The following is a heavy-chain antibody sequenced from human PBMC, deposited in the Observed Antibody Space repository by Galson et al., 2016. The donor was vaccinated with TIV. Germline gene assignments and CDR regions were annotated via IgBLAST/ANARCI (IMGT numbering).Heavy chain of an antibody. J-gene: IGHJ4*02. CDR3: SRDLTTGNPGYDY. V-gene: IGHV3-7*01. CDR1: GFSFRSYW. Sequence: SLRLSCAASGFSFRSYWMSWVRQAPGKGLQWVANIKEDGSEIYYVDSVKGRFTISRDNAKNSLYLQMSSLRAEDTAMYYCSRDLTTGNPGYDYWGQGTLVTASS. D-gene: IGHD1-1*01. CDR2: IKEDGSEI.